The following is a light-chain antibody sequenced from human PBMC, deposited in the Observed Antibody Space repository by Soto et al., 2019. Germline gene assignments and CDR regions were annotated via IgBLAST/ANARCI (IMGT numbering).Light chain of an antibody. V-gene: IGLV1-47*02. Sequence: QSVLTQPPSSSGTPGQRATISCSGVSSNIGSNYVYWYQQLPGTAPKLLIYSNNLRPSGVPDRFSGSKSGTSASLAISGLRSEDEADYYCAAWDDSLSGNYVFGTGTKVTVL. J-gene: IGLJ1*01. CDR2: SNN. CDR1: SSNIGSNY. CDR3: AAWDDSLSGNYV.